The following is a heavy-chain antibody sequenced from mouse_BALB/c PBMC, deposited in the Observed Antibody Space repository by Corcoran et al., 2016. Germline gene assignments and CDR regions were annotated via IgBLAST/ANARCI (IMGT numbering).Heavy chain of an antibody. CDR3: ATYYYGSSFAY. V-gene: IGHV14-1*02. D-gene: IGHD1-1*01. CDR1: GFNIKDYY. J-gene: IGHJ3*01. CDR2: IDPENGNT. Sequence: EVQLQQSGAELVRQGALVKLSCKASGFNIKDYYMPWVKQRPEQGLEWIGWIDPENGNTIYDPKFQGKASITADTSSNTAYLQLSSLTSEDTAVYYCATYYYGSSFAYWGQGTLVTVSA.